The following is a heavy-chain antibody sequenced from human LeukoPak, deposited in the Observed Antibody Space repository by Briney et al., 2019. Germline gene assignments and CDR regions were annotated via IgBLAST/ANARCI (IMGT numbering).Heavy chain of an antibody. J-gene: IGHJ4*02. D-gene: IGHD4-23*01. CDR3: ARETTVVTSTSDY. V-gene: IGHV3-11*01. CDR1: GFTFSDYY. Sequence: GGSLRLSCAASGFTFSDYYMSWIRQAPGKGLEWVSYISSSGSTIYYADSVKGRFTIPRDNAKNSLYLQMNSLRAEDTAVYYCARETTVVTSTSDYWGQGTLVTVSS. CDR2: ISSSGSTI.